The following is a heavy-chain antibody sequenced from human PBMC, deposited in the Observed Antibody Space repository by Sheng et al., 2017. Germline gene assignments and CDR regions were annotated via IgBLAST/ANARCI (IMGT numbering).Heavy chain of an antibody. V-gene: IGHV4-34*01. D-gene: IGHD6-13*01. CDR1: GGSFSGYY. CDR3: ARLFGAAASN. CDR2: INHSGST. J-gene: IGHJ4*02. Sequence: QVQLQQWGAGLLKPSETLSLTCAVYGGSFSGYYWSWIRQPPGKGLEWIGEINHSGSTNYNPSLKSRVTISVDTSKNQFSLKLSSVTAADTAVYYCARLFGAAASNWGQVTLVTVSS.